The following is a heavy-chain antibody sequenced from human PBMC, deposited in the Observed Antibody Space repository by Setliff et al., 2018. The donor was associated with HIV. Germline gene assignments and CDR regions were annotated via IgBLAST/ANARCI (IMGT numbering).Heavy chain of an antibody. CDR3: ASLTTDRFLEWLFVY. D-gene: IGHD3-3*01. CDR2: IYYSGST. J-gene: IGHJ4*02. V-gene: IGHV4-39*01. Sequence: LSLTCTVSGGSISSSSYYWGWIRQPPGKGLEWIGSIYYSGSTYYNPSLKTRVTISVDTSKNQFSLKLSSVTAADTAVYYCASLTTDRFLEWLFVYWGQGTLVTV. CDR1: GGSISSSSYY.